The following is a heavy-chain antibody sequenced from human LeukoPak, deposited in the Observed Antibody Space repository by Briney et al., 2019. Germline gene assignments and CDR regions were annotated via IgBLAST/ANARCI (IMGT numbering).Heavy chain of an antibody. CDR1: GGSISSYY. CDR2: IYYSGST. Sequence: PSETLSLTCTVSGGSISSYYWSWIRQPPGKGLEWIGYIYYSGSTNYNPSLKSRVTISVDTSKNQFSLKLSSVTAADTAVYYCARLGSPVDDFWSGYYQYGFDYWGQGTLVTVSS. D-gene: IGHD3-3*01. CDR3: ARLGSPVDDFWSGYYQYGFDY. V-gene: IGHV4-59*08. J-gene: IGHJ4*02.